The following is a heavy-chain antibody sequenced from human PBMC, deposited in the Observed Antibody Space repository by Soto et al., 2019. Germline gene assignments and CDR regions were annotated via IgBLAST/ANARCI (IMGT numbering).Heavy chain of an antibody. J-gene: IGHJ6*02. Sequence: PGESLKISCKGSGYSFTSYWIGWVRQMPGKGLEWMGIIYPGDSDTRYSPSFQGQVTISADKSISTAYLQWSSLKASDTAMYYCARSYAFWSGYQAPDVWGQGTTVTVSS. V-gene: IGHV5-51*01. D-gene: IGHD3-3*01. CDR3: ARSYAFWSGYQAPDV. CDR2: IYPGDSDT. CDR1: GYSFTSYW.